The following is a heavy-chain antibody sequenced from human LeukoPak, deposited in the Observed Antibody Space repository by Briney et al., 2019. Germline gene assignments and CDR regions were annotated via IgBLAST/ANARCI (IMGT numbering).Heavy chain of an antibody. J-gene: IGHJ4*02. CDR3: VKEVPGTTIYH. Sequence: PGGSLRLSCVASGLIVSDNYMSWVRQAPGKGLEWVSVVFRGDATCHADSVKGRFTISRDTSKNTVYLQMNSLTAEDTAVYYCVKEVPGTTIYHWGQGTLVTVSS. V-gene: IGHV3-66*01. CDR2: VFRGDAT. CDR1: GLIVSDNY. D-gene: IGHD4-11*01.